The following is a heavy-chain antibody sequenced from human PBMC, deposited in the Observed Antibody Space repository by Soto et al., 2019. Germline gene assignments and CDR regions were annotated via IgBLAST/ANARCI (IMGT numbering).Heavy chain of an antibody. CDR2: IYSGGNT. J-gene: IGHJ5*02. V-gene: IGHV3-53*05. CDR3: ARGYWLDP. CDR1: GFTVSSNY. Sequence: GGSLRLSCAASGFTVSSNYMTWVRQAPGEGLEWVSIIYSGGNTYYADSLKGRFTVSRDNSRNTVYLQMSSLRPDDTGVYYCARGYWLDPWGLGTLVTVSS.